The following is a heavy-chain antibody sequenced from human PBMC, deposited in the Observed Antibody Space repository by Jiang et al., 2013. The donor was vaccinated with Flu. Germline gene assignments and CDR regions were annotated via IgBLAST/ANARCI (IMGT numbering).Heavy chain of an antibody. D-gene: IGHD1-26*01. CDR2: ISSNGGST. V-gene: IGHV3-64*01. CDR1: GFTFSSYA. J-gene: IGHJ4*02. CDR3: ARVGIAEEGHFDY. Sequence: VQLLESGGGLVQPGGSLRLSCAASGFTFSSYAMHWVRQAPGKGLEYVSAISSNGGSTYYANSVKGRFTISRDNSKNTLYLQMGSLRAEDMAVYYCARVGIAEEGHFDYWGQGTLVTVSS.